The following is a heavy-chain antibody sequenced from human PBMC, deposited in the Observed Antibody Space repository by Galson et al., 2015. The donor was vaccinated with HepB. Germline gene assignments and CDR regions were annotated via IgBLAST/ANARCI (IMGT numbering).Heavy chain of an antibody. CDR1: GYTFTSYA. J-gene: IGHJ4*02. Sequence: SVKVSCKASGYTFTSYAMHWVRQAPGQRLEWMGWINAGNGNTKYSRKFQGRVTITRDTSASTAYMELSSLRSEDTAVYYCARDRARSWLDYWGQGTLVTVSS. CDR2: INAGNGNT. CDR3: ARDRARSWLDY. D-gene: IGHD6-13*01. V-gene: IGHV1-3*01.